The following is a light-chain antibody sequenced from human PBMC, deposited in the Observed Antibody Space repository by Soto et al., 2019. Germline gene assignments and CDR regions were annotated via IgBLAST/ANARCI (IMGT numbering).Light chain of an antibody. CDR3: CSYAGPHVV. V-gene: IGLV2-14*01. CDR2: DVS. CDR1: SSDVGGYNY. J-gene: IGLJ2*01. Sequence: QSALTQPASVSGSPGQSITISCTGTSSDVGGYNYVSWYQQHPGKAPKLMIYDVSNRPSGVSNRFSGSKSGNTASLTISGLQAEDEADYYCCSYAGPHVVFGGGTKLTVL.